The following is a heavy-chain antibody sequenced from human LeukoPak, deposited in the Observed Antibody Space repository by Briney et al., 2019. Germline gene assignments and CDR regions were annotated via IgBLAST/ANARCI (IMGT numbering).Heavy chain of an antibody. V-gene: IGHV4-31*03. Sequence: SETLPLTCTVSGDSISSGGYYWSWIRQHPGKGLEWIGYIYYSGSTSYNPSLKSRVTISLDTSKNQFSLKLSSVTAADTAVYYCARARGQLADLDYWGQGTLVTVSS. D-gene: IGHD6-13*01. J-gene: IGHJ4*02. CDR2: IYYSGST. CDR3: ARARGQLADLDY. CDR1: GDSISSGGYY.